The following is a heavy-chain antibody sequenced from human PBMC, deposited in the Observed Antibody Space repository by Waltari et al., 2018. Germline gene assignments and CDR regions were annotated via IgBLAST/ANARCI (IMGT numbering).Heavy chain of an antibody. CDR3: ARAAPKTDRSPVPGRDYYYGMDV. V-gene: IGHV3-74*01. CDR1: GFTFSRFW. J-gene: IGHJ6*02. CDR2: INSDGTSI. D-gene: IGHD3-22*01. Sequence: EVQLVESGGNLVQPGESLRLSCAASGFTFSRFWMHWVRQGPGKGLVWVSRINSDGTSIGYADSVKGRFTISRDNAKNTLYLQMKSLRAEDTGVYYCARAAPKTDRSPVPGRDYYYGMDVWGQGTTVTVSS.